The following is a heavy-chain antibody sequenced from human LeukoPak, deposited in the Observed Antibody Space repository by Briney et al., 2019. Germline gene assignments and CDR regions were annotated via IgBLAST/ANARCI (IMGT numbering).Heavy chain of an antibody. Sequence: GRSLRLSCAASGFTFSSYGMHWVRQAPGKGLEWVAVIWYDGSNKYYADSVKGRFTISRDNSKNTLYLQMNSLRAEDTAVYYRARGGYCTTALCYAMNAFDIWGQGTMVTVSS. V-gene: IGHV3-33*01. CDR1: GFTFSSYG. J-gene: IGHJ3*02. D-gene: IGHD2-2*03. CDR2: IWYDGSNK. CDR3: ARGGYCTTALCYAMNAFDI.